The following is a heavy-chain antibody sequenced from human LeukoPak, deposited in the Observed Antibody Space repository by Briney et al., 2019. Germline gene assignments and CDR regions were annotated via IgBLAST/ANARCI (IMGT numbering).Heavy chain of an antibody. Sequence: SETLSLTCTVSGGSISSGGYFWSWIRQHPGKGLEWIGYMHNSENAAYNPSLKSRITISVDTSKNQISLKLNSVTAADTAVYYCARERGRLADYWGQGTLVTVSS. CDR1: GGSISSGGYF. CDR3: ARERGRLADY. CDR2: MHNSENA. V-gene: IGHV4-31*03. J-gene: IGHJ4*02. D-gene: IGHD6-25*01.